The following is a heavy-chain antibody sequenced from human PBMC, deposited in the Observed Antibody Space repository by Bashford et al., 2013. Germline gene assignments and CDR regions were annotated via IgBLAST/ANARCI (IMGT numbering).Heavy chain of an antibody. J-gene: IGHJ5*02. D-gene: IGHD6-19*01. CDR2: INPNSGGT. V-gene: IGHV1-2*02. CDR3: ARDSSRDSGWIRLDP. CDR1: EYTFTGYY. Sequence: VASVKVSCKASEYTFTGYYMHWVRQAPGQGLEWMGWINPNSGGTNYAQKFQGRVTMTRDTSISTAYMELSSLRSDDTAIYYCARDSSRDSGWIRLDPWGQGTLVTVSS.